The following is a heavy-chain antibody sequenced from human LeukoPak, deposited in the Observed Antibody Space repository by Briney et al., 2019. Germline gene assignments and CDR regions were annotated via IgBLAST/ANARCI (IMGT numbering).Heavy chain of an antibody. V-gene: IGHV3-21*01. CDR1: GFTFSTYG. CDR3: ARDRSTYSSSWYLDY. CDR2: ISSSSNYI. J-gene: IGHJ4*02. D-gene: IGHD6-13*01. Sequence: PGGSLRLSCEASGFTFSTYGMHWARQAPGKGLEWVSSISSSSNYIYYADSVKGRFTISRDNAKNSLYLQMNSLRDEDTAIYYCARDRSTYSSSWYLDYWGQGTLVTVSS.